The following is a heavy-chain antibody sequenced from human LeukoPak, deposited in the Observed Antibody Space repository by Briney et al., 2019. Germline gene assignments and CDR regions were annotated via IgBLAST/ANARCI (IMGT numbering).Heavy chain of an antibody. D-gene: IGHD1-26*01. CDR3: ARESLGPPYYFDY. J-gene: IGHJ4*02. CDR2: IYTSGNT. V-gene: IGHV4-61*02. Sequence: SETLSLTCNVSGGSISSGSDYWSWIRQPAGKGLGWIGRIYTSGNTNYNPSLKSRVTISVDTSKNQFSLKLTSVTAADTAVYYCARESLGPPYYFDYWGQGTLVTVSA. CDR1: GGSISSGSDY.